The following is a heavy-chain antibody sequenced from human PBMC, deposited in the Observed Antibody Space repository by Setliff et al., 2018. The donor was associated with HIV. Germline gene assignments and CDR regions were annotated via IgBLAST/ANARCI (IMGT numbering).Heavy chain of an antibody. CDR3: AKDLQTYYYDSSGSPYYGMDV. CDR1: GFTFSSYG. V-gene: IGHV3-33*06. Sequence: PGGSLRLSCAASGFTFSSYGMHWVRQAPGKGLEWVAVIWYDGSNKYYADSVKGRFTISRDNSKNTLYLQMNSLRAEDTAVYYCAKDLQTYYYDSSGSPYYGMDVWGQGTTVTVSS. CDR2: IWYDGSNK. D-gene: IGHD3-22*01. J-gene: IGHJ6*02.